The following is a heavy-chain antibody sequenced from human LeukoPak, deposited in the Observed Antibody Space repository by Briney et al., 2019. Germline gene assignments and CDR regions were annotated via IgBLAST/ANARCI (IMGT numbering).Heavy chain of an antibody. Sequence: PGRSLRLSCAASGFTFDDYAMHWVRQAPGKGLEWVSGISWNSGHIGYADSVKGRFTISRDNAKNSLYLQMNSLRDEDTALYYCVREAGYCASVCLKSNWFDPWGQGTLVTVSS. J-gene: IGHJ5*02. D-gene: IGHD2-21*02. CDR2: ISWNSGHI. V-gene: IGHV3-9*01. CDR1: GFTFDDYA. CDR3: VREAGYCASVCLKSNWFDP.